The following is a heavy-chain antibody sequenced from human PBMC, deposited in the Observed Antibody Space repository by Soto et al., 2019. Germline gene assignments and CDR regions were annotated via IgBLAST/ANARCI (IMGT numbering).Heavy chain of an antibody. CDR3: ARDGCTNGVCYGGYYYGMDV. D-gene: IGHD2-8*01. J-gene: IGHJ6*02. Sequence: QVQLVQSGAEVQKPGSSVKVSCKASGGTFSSYAISWVRQAPGQGLEWMGGIIPIFGTANYAQKFQGRVTITADKSTSTAYMELSSLRSEDTAVYYCARDGCTNGVCYGGYYYGMDVWGQGTTVTVSS. V-gene: IGHV1-69*06. CDR1: GGTFSSYA. CDR2: IIPIFGTA.